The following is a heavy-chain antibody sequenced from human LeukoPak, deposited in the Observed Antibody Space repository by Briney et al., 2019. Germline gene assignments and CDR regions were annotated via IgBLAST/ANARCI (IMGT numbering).Heavy chain of an antibody. Sequence: GGSLRLSCAGSGFTFSSHWMNWVRQAPGKGLEWVASIRDDGSEKHFLDSVNGRFAISRDNAKNSLYLQMSSLRAEDTAVYYCARRGITISGVLVYHYSGLDVWGQGTTVTVSS. D-gene: IGHD3-3*01. CDR2: IRDDGSEK. J-gene: IGHJ6*02. CDR3: ARRGITISGVLVYHYSGLDV. V-gene: IGHV3-7*02. CDR1: GFTFSSHW.